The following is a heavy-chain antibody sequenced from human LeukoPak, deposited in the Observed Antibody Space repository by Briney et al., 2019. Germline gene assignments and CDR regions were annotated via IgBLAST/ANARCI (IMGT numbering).Heavy chain of an antibody. CDR2: MNPNSGNT. Sequence: ASVKVSCKASGYTFTSYDINWVRQATGQGLEWTGWMNPNSGNTGYAQKFQGRVTITRNTSISTAYMELSSLRSEDTAVYYCARGPFPNQLLYLSGRYYYMDVWGKGTTVTVSS. J-gene: IGHJ6*03. D-gene: IGHD2-2*02. V-gene: IGHV1-8*03. CDR1: GYTFTSYD. CDR3: ARGPFPNQLLYLSGRYYYMDV.